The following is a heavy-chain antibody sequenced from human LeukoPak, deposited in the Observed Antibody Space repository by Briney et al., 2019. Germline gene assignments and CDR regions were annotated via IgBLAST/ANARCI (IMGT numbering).Heavy chain of an antibody. CDR2: FDPEGGET. V-gene: IGHV1-24*01. J-gene: IGHJ6*02. CDR3: ATAYYASGGYYYYGMDV. D-gene: IGHD3-10*01. Sequence: GASVKVSCNVSGYTLTELSMHWVRQAPGKGLEWMGGFDPEGGETIYAQKFQGRVTMTEDTSTDTAYMELSSLRSEDTAVYYCATAYYASGGYYYYGMDVWGQGTTVTVSS. CDR1: GYTLTELS.